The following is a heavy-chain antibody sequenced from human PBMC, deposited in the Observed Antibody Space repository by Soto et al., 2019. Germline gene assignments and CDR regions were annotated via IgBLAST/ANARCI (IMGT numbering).Heavy chain of an antibody. CDR3: ASNPDYSFGLTYYI. CDR1: GGSVSSDSYF. V-gene: IGHV4-61*03. D-gene: IGHD4-4*01. CDR2: VSYRGIT. Sequence: QVQLQESGPGLVKPSETLSLTCTVSGGSVSSDSYFWSWVRQPPGKGLEWIGYVSYRGITTYYPSHKSRITILLPTSKTHISLNLTSVTSADTAVYYCASNPDYSFGLTYYIWGQGTMVTVSS. J-gene: IGHJ3*02.